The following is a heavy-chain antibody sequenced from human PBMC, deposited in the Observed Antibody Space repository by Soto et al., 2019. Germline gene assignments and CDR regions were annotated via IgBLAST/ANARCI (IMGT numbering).Heavy chain of an antibody. CDR2: INIDGSST. J-gene: IGHJ3*02. D-gene: IGHD3-3*01. CDR1: GFTFSSYG. V-gene: IGHV3-74*01. Sequence: EVQLVESGGGLVKPGGSLGLPCAAFGFTFSSYGMHWFRQAPGEGLLWVSRINIDGSSTSYADSVKGRFTISRDNAKNTLYLQMNSLRAEDTAIYYCARFRVPIWGQGTMVTVST. CDR3: ARFRVPI.